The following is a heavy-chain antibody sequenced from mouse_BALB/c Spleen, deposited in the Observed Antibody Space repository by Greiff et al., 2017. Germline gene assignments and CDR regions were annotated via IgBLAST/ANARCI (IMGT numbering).Heavy chain of an antibody. J-gene: IGHJ1*01. Sequence: HLVESGPELVKPGASVKMSCKASGYTFTSYVMHWVKQKPGQGLEWIGYINPYNDGTKYNEKFKGKATLTSDKSSSTAYMELSSLTSEDSAVYYCVYGSSLYWYFDVWGAGTTVTVSS. CDR2: INPYNDGT. D-gene: IGHD1-1*01. CDR1: GYTFTSYV. CDR3: VYGSSLYWYFDV. V-gene: IGHV1-14*01.